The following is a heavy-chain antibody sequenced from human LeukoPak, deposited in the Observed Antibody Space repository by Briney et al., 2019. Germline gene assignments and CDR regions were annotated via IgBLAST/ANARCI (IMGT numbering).Heavy chain of an antibody. Sequence: ASVKVSCKASGGTFSSYAISWVRQAPGQGLEWMGGIIPIFGTANYAQKFQGRVTMTRDTSTSTVYMELSSLRSEDTAVYYCARGGAHNYFDYWGQGTLVTVSS. V-gene: IGHV1-69*05. CDR2: IIPIFGTA. J-gene: IGHJ4*02. CDR1: GGTFSSYA. D-gene: IGHD3-16*01. CDR3: ARGGAHNYFDY.